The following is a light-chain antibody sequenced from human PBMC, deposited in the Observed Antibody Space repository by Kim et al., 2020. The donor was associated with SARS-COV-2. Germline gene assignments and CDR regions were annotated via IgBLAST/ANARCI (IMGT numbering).Light chain of an antibody. CDR1: QGIGND. V-gene: IGKV1-6*02. CDR2: AAS. Sequence: SASDGDRVTITCRASQGIGNDLAWSQQKPGKAPKLLIYAASSLQSGVPSRFSGSGSGADFTLTISSLLPEDFATYYCLQDYGYPRTFGQGTKLEI. J-gene: IGKJ2*01. CDR3: LQDYGYPRT.